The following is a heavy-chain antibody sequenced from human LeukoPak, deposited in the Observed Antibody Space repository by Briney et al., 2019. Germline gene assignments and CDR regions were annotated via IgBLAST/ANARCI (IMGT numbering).Heavy chain of an antibody. D-gene: IGHD6-19*01. CDR2: IIPILGIA. V-gene: IGHV1-69*04. CDR3: ATQADSSGWTRVDY. Sequence: ASVKVSCKASGGTFSSYAISWVRRAPGQGLEWMGRIIPILGIANYAQKFQGRVTITADKSTSTAYMELSSLRSEDTAVYYCATQADSSGWTRVDYWGQGILVTVSS. CDR1: GGTFSSYA. J-gene: IGHJ4*02.